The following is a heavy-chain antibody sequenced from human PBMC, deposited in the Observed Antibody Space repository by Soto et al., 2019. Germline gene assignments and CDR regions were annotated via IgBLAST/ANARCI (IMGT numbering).Heavy chain of an antibody. V-gene: IGHV1-2*02. D-gene: IGHD1-26*01. CDR1: GYTFTAYY. CDR3: ARDLAKGGGSAGFDY. Sequence: QVQLVQSGAEVKKPGASVNVSCKASGYTFTAYYMHWVRQAPGQGLEWMGWINPKSGGTMYSQKLQGRVTMTWDTSISTAYMALTRLRSDDTAVYYCARDLAKGGGSAGFDYWGQGTLVTVSS. J-gene: IGHJ4*02. CDR2: INPKSGGT.